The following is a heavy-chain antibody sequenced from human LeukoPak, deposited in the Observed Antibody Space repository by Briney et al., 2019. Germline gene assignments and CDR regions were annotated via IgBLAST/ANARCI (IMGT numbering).Heavy chain of an antibody. CDR2: INPSGGST. V-gene: IGHV1-46*01. CDR1: GYTFTSYY. CDR3: ARDLKRYCSGGSCYSGYFQH. Sequence: ASVKVSCKASGYTFTSYYMHWVRQAPGQGLEWMGIINPSGGSTSYAQKFQGRVTMTRDTSTGTVYMELSSLRSEDTAVYYCARDLKRYCSGGSCYSGYFQHWGQGTLVTVSS. D-gene: IGHD2-15*01. J-gene: IGHJ1*01.